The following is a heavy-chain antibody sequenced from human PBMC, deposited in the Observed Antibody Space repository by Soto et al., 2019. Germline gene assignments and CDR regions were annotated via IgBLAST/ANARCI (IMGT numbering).Heavy chain of an antibody. V-gene: IGHV3-9*01. J-gene: IGHJ1*01. CDR2: ISWNSGSI. Sequence: GGSLRLSCAASGFTFDDYAMHWVRQAPGKGLEWVSGISWNSGSIGYADSVKGRFTISRDNAKNSLYLQMNSLRAEDTALYYCAKGPQYSSGWYWYFKHWGQGTLVTVSS. CDR3: AKGPQYSSGWYWYFKH. D-gene: IGHD6-19*01. CDR1: GFTFDDYA.